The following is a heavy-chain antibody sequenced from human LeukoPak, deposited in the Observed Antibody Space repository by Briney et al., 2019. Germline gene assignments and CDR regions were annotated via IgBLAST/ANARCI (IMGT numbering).Heavy chain of an antibody. D-gene: IGHD6-13*01. CDR1: GDSITAYD. CDR2: INYIGST. Sequence: SETLSLTCTVSGDSITAYDWSWIRQPPGKGLEWIGYINYIGSTNYNPSLKNRVSISADISKTQFTLRLRSVTAADTAVYFCARGVTAAASSWGQGTLVTVSS. CDR3: ARGVTAAASS. V-gene: IGHV4-59*01. J-gene: IGHJ5*02.